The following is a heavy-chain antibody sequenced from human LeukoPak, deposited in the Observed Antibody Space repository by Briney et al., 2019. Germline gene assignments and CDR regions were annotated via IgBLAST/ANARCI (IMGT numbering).Heavy chain of an antibody. CDR1: GYTFTSYG. Sequence: ASVKVSCKASGYTFTSYGISWVRQAPGQGLEWMGWISAYNGNTNHAQKLQGRVTMTTDTYTSTAYMELRSLRSDDTAVYYCARIGSRITMVRGVPFDYWGQGTLVTVSS. CDR2: ISAYNGNT. CDR3: ARIGSRITMVRGVPFDY. D-gene: IGHD3-10*01. J-gene: IGHJ4*02. V-gene: IGHV1-18*04.